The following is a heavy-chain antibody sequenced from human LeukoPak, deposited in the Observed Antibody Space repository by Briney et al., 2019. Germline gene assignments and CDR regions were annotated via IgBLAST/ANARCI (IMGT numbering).Heavy chain of an antibody. CDR2: INPNSGGT. Sequence: ASVKVSCKASGYTFTGYYMHWVRQAPGQGLEWMGLINPNSGGTNYAQKFQGRVTMARDTSISTAYMELSRLRSDDTAVYYCARDLTPGVTGAWGQGTLVTVSS. J-gene: IGHJ5*02. CDR1: GYTFTGYY. V-gene: IGHV1-2*02. CDR3: ARDLTPGVTGA. D-gene: IGHD4-23*01.